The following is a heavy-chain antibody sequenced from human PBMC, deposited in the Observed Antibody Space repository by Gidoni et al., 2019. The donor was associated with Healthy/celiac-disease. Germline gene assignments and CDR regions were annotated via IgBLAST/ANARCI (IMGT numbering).Heavy chain of an antibody. J-gene: IGHJ5*02. CDR1: GYTFTRDY. V-gene: IGHV1-46*03. D-gene: IGHD3-10*01. CDR2: INPSGGST. CDR3: ARDRITMVRVGMHWFDP. Sequence: QVQLVQSGAEVKKPGASVKVSCKASGYTFTRDYMHWVRQAPGQGLEWMGIINPSGGSTSYAQKFQGRVTMTRDTSTSTVYMELSSLRSEDTAVYYCARDRITMVRVGMHWFDPWGQGTLVTVSS.